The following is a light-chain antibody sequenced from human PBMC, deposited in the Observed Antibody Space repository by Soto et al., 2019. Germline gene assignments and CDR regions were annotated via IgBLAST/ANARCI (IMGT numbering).Light chain of an antibody. CDR2: AAS. V-gene: IGKV1-27*01. Sequence: DLQMTQSPTSLSASVGDRVTITCRASQGIRNYVAWYQQIPGKAPKLLLYAASTLQSGVPSRFSGSGSGTDFTITINGLQPEDVATYSCQKYSSVPAFGPGTKVEIK. CDR1: QGIRNY. J-gene: IGKJ3*01. CDR3: QKYSSVPA.